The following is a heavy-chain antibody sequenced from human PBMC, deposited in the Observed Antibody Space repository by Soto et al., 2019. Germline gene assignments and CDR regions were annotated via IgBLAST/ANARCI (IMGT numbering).Heavy chain of an antibody. J-gene: IGHJ4*02. CDR3: AKDKNPYDFWSGYAIEYYFDY. V-gene: IGHV3-23*01. Sequence: EVQLLASGGGLVQPGGSLRLSCAASGFTFSSYAMSWVRQAPGKGLEWVSAISGSGGSTYYADSVKGRFTISRDNSKNTMYLQMNSLRAEDTAVYYCAKDKNPYDFWSGYAIEYYFDYWGQGTLVTVSS. D-gene: IGHD3-3*01. CDR1: GFTFSSYA. CDR2: ISGSGGST.